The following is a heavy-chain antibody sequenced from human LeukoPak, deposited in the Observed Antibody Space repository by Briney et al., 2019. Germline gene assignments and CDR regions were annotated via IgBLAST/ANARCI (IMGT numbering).Heavy chain of an antibody. V-gene: IGHV1-18*01. D-gene: IGHD5-12*01. J-gene: IGHJ6*03. CDR3: ARGVKRGYDSLYYMDV. CDR2: ISAYNGNT. Sequence: GASVKVSCKASGYTFTSYGISWVRQAPGQGLEWMGWISAYNGNTNYTQKLQGRVTMTTDTSTSTAYMELRSLRSEDTAVYYCARGVKRGYDSLYYMDVWGKGTTVTISS. CDR1: GYTFTSYG.